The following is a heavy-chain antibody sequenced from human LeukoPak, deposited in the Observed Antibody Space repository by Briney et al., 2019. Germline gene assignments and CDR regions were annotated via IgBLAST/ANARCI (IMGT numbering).Heavy chain of an antibody. V-gene: IGHV4-34*01. Sequence: SETLSLTCAVYGGSFSHYYWSWIRQSPGMGLDWIGEINDSGTINYNPSLMSRVTISVDKSKNQFSLKLTSATAADTAVYYCARRWNYGRNYYIDVWGKGATVSVSS. CDR2: INDSGTI. J-gene: IGHJ6*03. CDR3: ARRWNYGRNYYIDV. CDR1: GGSFSHYY. D-gene: IGHD1-7*01.